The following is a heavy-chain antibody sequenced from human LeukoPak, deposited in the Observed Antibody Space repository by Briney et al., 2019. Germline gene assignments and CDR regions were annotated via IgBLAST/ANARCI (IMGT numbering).Heavy chain of an antibody. CDR3: ARMGRGAFDV. D-gene: IGHD5-24*01. CDR2: INHSGNT. CDR1: GGSFRDYY. V-gene: IGHV4-34*01. Sequence: SETLSLTCAIYGGSFRDYYWSWIRQPPGKGLEWIGEINHSGNTNYNPSLKRRVTISVDTSRNQFSLKLNSMTAADTAVYSCARMGRGAFDVWGQGTMVTVSS. J-gene: IGHJ3*01.